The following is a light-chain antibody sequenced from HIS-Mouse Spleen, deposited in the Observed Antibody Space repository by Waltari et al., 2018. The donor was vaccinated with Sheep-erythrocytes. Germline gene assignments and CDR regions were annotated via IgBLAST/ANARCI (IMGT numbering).Light chain of an antibody. CDR2: DVS. CDR1: SSAVGGYNY. Sequence: QSALTQPRSVSGSPRQSVTISCPGTSSAVGGYNYISWYQQHPGKAPKLMIYDVSKRPSGVPDRFSGSKSGNTASLTISGLQAEDEADYYCCSYAGSYNHVFATGTKVTVL. J-gene: IGLJ1*01. CDR3: CSYAGSYNHV. V-gene: IGLV2-11*01.